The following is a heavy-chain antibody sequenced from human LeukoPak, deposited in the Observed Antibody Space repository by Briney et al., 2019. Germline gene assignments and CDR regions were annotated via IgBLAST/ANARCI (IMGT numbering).Heavy chain of an antibody. CDR3: AKVGNSYYYYGMDV. V-gene: IGHV3-23*01. CDR1: GFTFSSYA. Sequence: QTGGSLRLSCAASGFTFSSYAMSWVRQAPGKGLEWVSAISGSGGSTYYADSVKGRFTISRDNSKNTLYLQMNSLRAEDTAVYYCAKVGNSYYYYGMDVWGQGTTVTVSS. CDR2: ISGSGGST. J-gene: IGHJ6*02. D-gene: IGHD4-23*01.